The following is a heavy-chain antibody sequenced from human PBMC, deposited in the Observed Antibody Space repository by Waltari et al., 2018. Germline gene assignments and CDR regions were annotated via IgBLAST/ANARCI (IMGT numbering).Heavy chain of an antibody. CDR3: ARGDGAAGSSSAVELVY. Sequence: QVQLVQSGAEVKKPGASVKVSCKASGYPFTSYAMHWVRQAPGQRLEWMGWINAGNGNTKYSQEFQGRVTITRDTSASTAYMELSSLRSEDMAVYYCARGDGAAGSSSAVELVYWGQGTLVTVSS. D-gene: IGHD6-6*01. CDR2: INAGNGNT. CDR1: GYPFTSYA. J-gene: IGHJ4*02. V-gene: IGHV1-3*03.